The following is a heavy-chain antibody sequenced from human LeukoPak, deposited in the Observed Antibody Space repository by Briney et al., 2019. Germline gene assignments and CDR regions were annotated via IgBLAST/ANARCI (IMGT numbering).Heavy chain of an antibody. J-gene: IGHJ4*02. CDR3: ARNRGGAIDY. CDR1: GDSVSSNSVA. CDR2: TYYRSKWYN. Sequence: SQTLSLTCAISGDSVSSNSVAWNWIRQSSSGVLERLGRTYYRSKWYNGYAVSVKSRISINPDTSKNQFSLQLNSVTPEDTAVYYCARNRGGAIDYWGQGTLVTVSS. V-gene: IGHV6-1*01.